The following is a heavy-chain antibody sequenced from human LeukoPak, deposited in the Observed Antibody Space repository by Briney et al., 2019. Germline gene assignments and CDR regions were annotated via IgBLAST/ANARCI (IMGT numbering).Heavy chain of an antibody. V-gene: IGHV4-59*13. CDR2: IYYNGST. D-gene: IGHD3-9*01. J-gene: IGHJ5*02. Sequence: SETLSLTCSVSGDSITNSYWSWIRQPPGKRLEWIGYIYYNGSTTYNPSLRSRVTISVDPSRKHFSLNLVSVTAADTAVYYCARAVRLTGGPVPAAWFDPWGQGALVIVSS. CDR3: ARAVRLTGGPVPAAWFDP. CDR1: GDSITNSY.